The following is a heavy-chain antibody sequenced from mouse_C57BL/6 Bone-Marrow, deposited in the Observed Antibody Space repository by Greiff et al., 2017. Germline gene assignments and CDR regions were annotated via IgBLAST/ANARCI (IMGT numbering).Heavy chain of an antibody. CDR3: TPHLCSYGSSYDDY. CDR2: IYPGNSDT. J-gene: IGHJ2*01. Sequence: EVQLQQSGTVLARPGASVKMSCKTSGYTFTSYWMHWVKQRPGQGLEWIGAIYPGNSDTSYNQKFKGKAKLTAVTSASTAYLELSSLTNEDSAVYYCTPHLCSYGSSYDDYWGQGTTLTVPS. V-gene: IGHV1-5*01. D-gene: IGHD1-1*01. CDR1: GYTFTSYW.